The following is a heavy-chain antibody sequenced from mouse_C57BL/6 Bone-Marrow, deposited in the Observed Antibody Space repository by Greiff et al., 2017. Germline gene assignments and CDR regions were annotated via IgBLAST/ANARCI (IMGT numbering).Heavy chain of an antibody. CDR2: INPNYGTT. CDR3: ARWGYYGSAHWYFDV. V-gene: IGHV1-39*01. J-gene: IGHJ1*03. CDR1: GYSFTDYN. Sequence: VHVKQSGPELVKPGASVKISCKASGYSFTDYNMNWVKQSNGKSLEWIGVINPNYGTTSYNQKFKGKATLTVDQSSSTAYMQLHSLTSEDSAVYYCARWGYYGSAHWYFDVWGTGTTVTVSS. D-gene: IGHD1-1*01.